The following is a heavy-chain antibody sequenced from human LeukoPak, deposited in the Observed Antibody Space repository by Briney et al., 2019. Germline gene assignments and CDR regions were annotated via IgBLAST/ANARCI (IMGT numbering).Heavy chain of an antibody. CDR1: GFTFSSYA. J-gene: IGHJ6*02. D-gene: IGHD3-10*01. V-gene: IGHV3-23*01. CDR3: AKGGYGSGSYYNLYYYYYGMDV. CDR2: ISGSGGST. Sequence: GGSLRLSCAASGFTFSSYAMSWVRQAPGKGLEWVSAISGSGGSTYYADSVKGRFTISRDNSKNTLYLQMNSLRAEDTAVYYCAKGGYGSGSYYNLYYYYYGMDVWGQGTTVTVSS.